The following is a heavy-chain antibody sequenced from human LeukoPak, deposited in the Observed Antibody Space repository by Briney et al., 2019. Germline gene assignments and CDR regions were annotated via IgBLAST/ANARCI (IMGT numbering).Heavy chain of an antibody. CDR3: ARGPSGLIDY. CDR2: IYYSGST. V-gene: IGHV4-39*07. D-gene: IGHD3-10*01. J-gene: IGHJ4*02. Sequence: SETLSLTCTVSGGSISSSSYYWGWIRQPPGKGLEWIGSIYYSGSTYYNPSLKSRVTISVDTSRNQFSLKLSSVTAADTAVYYCARGPSGLIDYWGQGTLVTVSS. CDR1: GGSISSSSYY.